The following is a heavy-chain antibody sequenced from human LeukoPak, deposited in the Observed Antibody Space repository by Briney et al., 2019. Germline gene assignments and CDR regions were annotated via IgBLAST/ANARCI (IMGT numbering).Heavy chain of an antibody. Sequence: ASVKVSCKVSGYTLTELSMHWVRQAPGKGLEWMGGFDPEDGEAIKAQKFQGRVTFTRNTSISTAYMELSSLRSEDTAVYYCARFLLATRRGNWFDPWGQGTLVTVSS. J-gene: IGHJ5*02. V-gene: IGHV1-24*01. CDR2: FDPEDGEA. D-gene: IGHD6-6*01. CDR3: ARFLLATRRGNWFDP. CDR1: GYTLTELS.